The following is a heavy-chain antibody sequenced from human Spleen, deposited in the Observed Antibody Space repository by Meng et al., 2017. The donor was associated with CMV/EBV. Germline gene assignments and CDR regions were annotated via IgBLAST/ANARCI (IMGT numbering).Heavy chain of an antibody. Sequence: LSLTCAVYGGSFSGYYWSWIRQPPGKGLEWIGEINHGGSTNYNPSLKSRVTISVDTSKNQFSLKLSSVTAADTAVYYCARESAGTFDYWGQGTLVTVSS. D-gene: IGHD6-13*01. CDR3: ARESAGTFDY. J-gene: IGHJ4*02. V-gene: IGHV4-34*01. CDR1: GGSFSGYY. CDR2: INHGGST.